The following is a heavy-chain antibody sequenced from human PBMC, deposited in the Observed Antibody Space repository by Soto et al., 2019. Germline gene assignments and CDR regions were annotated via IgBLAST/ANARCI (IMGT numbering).Heavy chain of an antibody. Sequence: QVQLVESGGCVVQTGKSLRLSCAASGFTFSTYGIHWVRQAPGKGLEWVALISYDGGSKYYGDSVKGRFIISRDNSHNTVSLQMNSLRADDTAVYFCAKEQLAMTVVVADYFDSWGQGTLVTVSS. D-gene: IGHD3-22*01. CDR3: AKEQLAMTVVVADYFDS. J-gene: IGHJ4*02. CDR2: ISYDGGSK. V-gene: IGHV3-30*18. CDR1: GFTFSTYG.